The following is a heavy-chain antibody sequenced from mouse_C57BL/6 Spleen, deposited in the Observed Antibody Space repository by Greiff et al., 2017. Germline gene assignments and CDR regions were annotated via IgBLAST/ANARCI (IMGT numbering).Heavy chain of an antibody. J-gene: IGHJ2*01. CDR3: ARSDDGYYDFDY. Sequence: QVQLQQPGAELVRPGTSVKLSCKASGYTFTSYWMHWVKQRPGQGLEWIGVIDPSDSYTNYNQKFKGKATLTVAPSSSTAYMQLSSLTSEDSAVYYCARSDDGYYDFDYWGQGTTLTVSS. CDR1: GYTFTSYW. D-gene: IGHD2-3*01. V-gene: IGHV1-59*01. CDR2: IDPSDSYT.